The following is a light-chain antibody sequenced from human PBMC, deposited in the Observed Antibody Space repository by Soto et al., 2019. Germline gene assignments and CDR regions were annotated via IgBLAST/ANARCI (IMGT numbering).Light chain of an antibody. CDR2: GAS. CDR3: QQYGSSPRT. J-gene: IGKJ1*01. Sequence: EIVLTQSPGTQALSPGERATLSCRASQSVSSSNLAWYQQKPGQAPRLLIYGASTRATDIPDRFGGSGSGTDFTLTISRLQPEDFAVYYCQQYGSSPRTFGQGTKVVIK. CDR1: QSVSSSN. V-gene: IGKV3-20*01.